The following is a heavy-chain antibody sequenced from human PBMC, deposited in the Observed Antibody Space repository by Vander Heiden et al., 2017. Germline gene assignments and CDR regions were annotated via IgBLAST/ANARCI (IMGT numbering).Heavy chain of an antibody. CDR3: ARDLGYSSGWYVDY. J-gene: IGHJ4*02. CDR1: GFTLSSYS. Sequence: EVQLVESGGGLVKPGGSLRLYCEAPGFTLSSYSMNWDRQAPGKGLEWVSSISSSRSDIYYADSVKGRFTISRDNAKNSLYLQMNSLRAEDTAVYYCARDLGYSSGWYVDYWGQGTLVTVSS. CDR2: ISSSRSDI. D-gene: IGHD6-19*01. V-gene: IGHV3-21*01.